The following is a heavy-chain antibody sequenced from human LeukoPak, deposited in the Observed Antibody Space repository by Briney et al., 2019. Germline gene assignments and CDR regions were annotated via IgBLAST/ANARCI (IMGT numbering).Heavy chain of an antibody. V-gene: IGHV3-48*01. CDR3: VKTRKNFWSCNYNDYYNYMDV. J-gene: IGHJ6*03. CDR2: IGSRSTGM. Sequence: GGSLRLSCAASGFTFSSYSMHWVRQAPGKGLEWVSYIGSRSTGMSYADSVKGRFTVSRDNPENSLFLQMTSLRAEDTAVYYRVKTRKNFWSCNYNDYYNYMDVWGEGTTVTVSS. D-gene: IGHD3-3*01. CDR1: GFTFSSYS.